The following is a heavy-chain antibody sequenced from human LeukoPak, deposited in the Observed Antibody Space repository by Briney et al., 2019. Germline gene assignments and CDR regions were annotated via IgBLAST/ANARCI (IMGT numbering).Heavy chain of an antibody. V-gene: IGHV4-59*12. Sequence: SETLSLTCTVSGGSISSYYWSWIRQPPGKGLEWIGYIYYSGSTNYNPSLKSRVTISVDRSRNQFSLKLSSVTAADTAVYYCARVFSSSSGDDYWGQGTLVTVSS. J-gene: IGHJ4*02. CDR1: GGSISSYY. CDR3: ARVFSSSSGDDY. CDR2: IYYSGST. D-gene: IGHD6-13*01.